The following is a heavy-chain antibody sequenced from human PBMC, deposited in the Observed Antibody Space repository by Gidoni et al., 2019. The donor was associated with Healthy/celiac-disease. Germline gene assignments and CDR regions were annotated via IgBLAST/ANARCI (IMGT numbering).Heavy chain of an antibody. CDR2: IIPICGTA. D-gene: IGHD2-2*02. CDR3: ARGPRIVVVPAAIPKGAFDI. V-gene: IGHV1-69*01. J-gene: IGHJ3*02. CDR1: GGTFSSYA. Sequence: QVQLVQSGAEVKKPGSSVKVSCKASGGTFSSYAISWVRQAPGQGLEWMGGIIPICGTANYAQKFQGRVTITADESTSTAYMELSSLRSEDTAVYYCARGPRIVVVPAAIPKGAFDIWGQGTMVTVSS.